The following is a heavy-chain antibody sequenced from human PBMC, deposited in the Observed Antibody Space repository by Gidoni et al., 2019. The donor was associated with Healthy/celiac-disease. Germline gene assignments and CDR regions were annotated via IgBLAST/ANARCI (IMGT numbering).Heavy chain of an antibody. CDR3: AREILLGYCTNGVCLGAFDI. CDR1: GFTFSSYW. J-gene: IGHJ3*02. CDR2: IKQDGSEK. V-gene: IGHV3-7*03. D-gene: IGHD2-8*01. Sequence: EVQLVASGGGLVQPGGSLRLSCAASGFTFSSYWMSWGRPAPGKGLEWVANIKQDGSEKYYVDSVKCRFTISRDNAKNSLYLQMNSLRAEDTAVYYCAREILLGYCTNGVCLGAFDIWGQGTMVTVSS.